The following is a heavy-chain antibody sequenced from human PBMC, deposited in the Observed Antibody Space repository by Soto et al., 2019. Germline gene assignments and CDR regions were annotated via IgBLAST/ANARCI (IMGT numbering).Heavy chain of an antibody. CDR2: ISDDGDKR. D-gene: IGHD1-26*01. CDR1: GFTFSNYG. J-gene: IGHJ4*02. V-gene: IGHV3-30*18. Sequence: GGSLRLSCVGSGFTFSNYGMHWVRQPPGKGLEWVALISDDGDKRYYADSVRGRLIISRDNSKDTLYLQMNSLGPDDTAVYFCAKARVRIVGANSFDYWGQGTPVTVS. CDR3: AKARVRIVGANSFDY.